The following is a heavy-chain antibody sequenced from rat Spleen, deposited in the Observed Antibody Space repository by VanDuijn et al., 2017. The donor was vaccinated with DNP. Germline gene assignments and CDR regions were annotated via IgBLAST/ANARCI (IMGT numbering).Heavy chain of an antibody. CDR1: GFSLTDYG. Sequence: QVQLKESGPVLVQASETLSLTCTVSGFSLTDYGVIWVRQSPGKGLEWTGIIWGDGNTDYNSALKSRLSINRDTSKSQVFLKMNSLQTDDTAMYFCARAAHYYSLAYWGQGTLVTVSS. CDR3: ARAAHYYSLAY. J-gene: IGHJ3*01. CDR2: IWGDGNT. V-gene: IGHV2S75*01. D-gene: IGHD1-1*01.